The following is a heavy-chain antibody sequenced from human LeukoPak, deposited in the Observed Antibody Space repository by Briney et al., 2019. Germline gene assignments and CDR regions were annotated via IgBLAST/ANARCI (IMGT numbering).Heavy chain of an antibody. V-gene: IGHV3-23*01. Sequence: GGSLRLSCAASGFTFSSYAMSWVRQAPGKGLEWVSAISGSGGSTYYADSVKGRFTISRDNSKNTLYLQMNSLRAEDTAVYYCARAKSAAGIYFDYWGQGTLVTVSS. CDR2: ISGSGGST. CDR1: GFTFSSYA. J-gene: IGHJ4*02. D-gene: IGHD6-13*01. CDR3: ARAKSAAGIYFDY.